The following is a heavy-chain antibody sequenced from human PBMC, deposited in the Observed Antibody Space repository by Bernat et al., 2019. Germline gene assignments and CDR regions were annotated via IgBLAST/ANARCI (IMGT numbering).Heavy chain of an antibody. CDR3: AHLVQGVVFDY. V-gene: IGHV2-26*01. Sequence: QVTLKESGPVLVKPTETLTLTCTVSGFSLSNARMGVSWIRQPPGKALEWLAHIFSNDEKSYSTSLKSRLTISKDTSKSQVVLTMTNMDPVDTATYYCAHLVQGVVFDYWGQGTLVTVSS. D-gene: IGHD3-10*01. CDR1: GFSLSNARMG. J-gene: IGHJ4*02. CDR2: IFSNDEK.